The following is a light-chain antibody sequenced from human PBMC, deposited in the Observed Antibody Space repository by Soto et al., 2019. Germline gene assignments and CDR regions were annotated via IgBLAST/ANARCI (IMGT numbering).Light chain of an antibody. J-gene: IGKJ1*01. Sequence: EIVLTQSPGTLSLSRGERATLSCAASQSVSSSFLAWYQQRTGQAPRLLIYADSNTAPGIPSRFSGSGSGTKFTLTIASLQPDDFATYYCQQYETFSGTFGPGTKVDI. V-gene: IGKV3-20*01. CDR2: ADS. CDR1: QSVSSSF. CDR3: QQYETFSGT.